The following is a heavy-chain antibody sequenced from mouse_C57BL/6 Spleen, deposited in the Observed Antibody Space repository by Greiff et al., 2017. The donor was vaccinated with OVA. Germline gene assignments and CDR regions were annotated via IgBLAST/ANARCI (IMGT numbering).Heavy chain of an antibody. CDR1: GYTFTSYW. D-gene: IGHD2-4*01. CDR2: IDPSDSYT. V-gene: IGHV1-69*01. Sequence: VQLQQPGAELVMPGASVKLSCKASGYTFTSYWMHWVKQRPGQGLEWIGEIDPSDSYTNYNQKFKGKSTLTVDKSSSTAYMQLSSLTSEDSAVYYCARRDYDWPGFAYWGQGTLVTVSA. J-gene: IGHJ3*01. CDR3: ARRDYDWPGFAY.